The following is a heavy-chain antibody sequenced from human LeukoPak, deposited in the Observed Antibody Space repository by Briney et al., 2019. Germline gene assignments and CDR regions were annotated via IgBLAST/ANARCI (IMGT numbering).Heavy chain of an antibody. Sequence: GGSLRLSCAVSGFTFSNHGMHWVRQAPGKGLEWVAVISYDGSNKYYADCVKGRVTISRDNSKNTLYLQMNSLRAEDTAVYYCAREGDYYDSSGYEFDYWGQGTLVTVSS. V-gene: IGHV3-30*03. D-gene: IGHD3-22*01. CDR3: AREGDYYDSSGYEFDY. CDR2: ISYDGSNK. J-gene: IGHJ4*02. CDR1: GFTFSNHG.